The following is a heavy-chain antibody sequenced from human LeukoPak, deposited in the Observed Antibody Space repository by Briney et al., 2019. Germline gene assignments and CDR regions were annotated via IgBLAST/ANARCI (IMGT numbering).Heavy chain of an antibody. CDR2: ISYDGSNK. D-gene: IGHD1-26*01. J-gene: IGHJ6*02. CDR3: ARGGIVGPTSYFYYGMDV. Sequence: HSGGSLRPSCAASGFTFSSYAMHWVRQAPGEGLEWVAVISYDGSNKYYADSVKGRFTISRDNSKNTLYLQMNSLRAEDTAVYYCARGGIVGPTSYFYYGMDVWGQGTTVTVSS. V-gene: IGHV3-30-3*01. CDR1: GFTFSSYA.